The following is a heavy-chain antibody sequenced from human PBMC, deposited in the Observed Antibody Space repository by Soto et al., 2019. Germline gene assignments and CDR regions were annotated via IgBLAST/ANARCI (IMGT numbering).Heavy chain of an antibody. CDR3: ARNFDRVPLRAFDL. V-gene: IGHV4-34*01. D-gene: IGHD3-9*01. Sequence: QVQLQQWGAGLLKPSETLSRTCAVYGGSLSGHYWSWIRQSPGMGLEWIGEISHKGRTNYNPSLSSRVTISADTSKRQFSLKLTSVTAADTAIYYCARNFDRVPLRAFDLWGHGTMVTVSS. J-gene: IGHJ3*01. CDR1: GGSLSGHY. CDR2: ISHKGRT.